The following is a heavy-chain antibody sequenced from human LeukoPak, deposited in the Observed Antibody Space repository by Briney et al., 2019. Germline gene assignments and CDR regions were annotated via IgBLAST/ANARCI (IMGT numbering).Heavy chain of an antibody. D-gene: IGHD3-22*01. J-gene: IGHJ4*02. V-gene: IGHV3-73*01. CDR3: TRLDDITPYYFKGFDY. Sequence: GGSLRLSCAASGLTFSDSAMHWVRQAYGKGLEWVARIRSLANNYATAYSASVKGRFTISRDDSKNTAYLQMDSLKTEDTAVYYCTRLDDITPYYFKGFDYWGQGTLVTVSS. CDR2: IRSLANNYAT. CDR1: GLTFSDSA.